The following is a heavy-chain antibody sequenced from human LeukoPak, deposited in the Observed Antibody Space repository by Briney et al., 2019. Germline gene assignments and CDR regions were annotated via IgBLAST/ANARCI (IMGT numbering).Heavy chain of an antibody. Sequence: GGSLRLSCAASGFTVSSNYMNWVRQAPGKGLGWVSVIYGGGNIYYADSVKGRFTISRDNSKNTLYLQMNSLRAEDTAVYYCARGAGYNYPYYFDYWGQGTLVTVSS. D-gene: IGHD5-24*01. J-gene: IGHJ4*02. V-gene: IGHV3-53*01. CDR3: ARGAGYNYPYYFDY. CDR1: GFTVSSNY. CDR2: IYGGGNI.